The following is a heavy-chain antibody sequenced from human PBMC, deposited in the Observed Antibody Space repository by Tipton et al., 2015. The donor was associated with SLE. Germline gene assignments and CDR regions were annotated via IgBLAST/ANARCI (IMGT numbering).Heavy chain of an antibody. D-gene: IGHD5-18*01. CDR1: GGSFSGYY. J-gene: IGHJ6*03. CDR2: INHSGNT. CDR3: AREGYSYGSHYYYYMDV. V-gene: IGHV4-34*01. Sequence: LSLTCAVYGGSFSGYYWSWIRQPPGKGLEWIGEINHSGNTNYNPSLKSRVTISVDTSKNQFSLKLSSVTAADTAVYYCAREGYSYGSHYYYYMDVWGKGTTVTVSS.